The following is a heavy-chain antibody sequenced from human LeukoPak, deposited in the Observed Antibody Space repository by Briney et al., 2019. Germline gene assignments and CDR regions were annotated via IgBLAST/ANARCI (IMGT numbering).Heavy chain of an antibody. CDR2: ISDAGIDK. Sequence: GGSLRLSCAASGFTFSSYWMHWVRQAPGKGLQWVAVISDAGIDKYYGDSVKGRYTVSRDNSKNTLFLQMNSLRPEDTALYFCARSGYDYWGQGTLVTVSS. D-gene: IGHD6-13*01. V-gene: IGHV3-30*03. CDR1: GFTFSSYW. J-gene: IGHJ4*02. CDR3: ARSGYDY.